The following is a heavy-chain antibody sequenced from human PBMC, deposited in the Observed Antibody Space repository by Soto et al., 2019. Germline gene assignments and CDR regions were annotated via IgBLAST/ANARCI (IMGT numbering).Heavy chain of an antibody. V-gene: IGHV3-74*01. Sequence: LTLSGAASGFTLSRYWMHWFRQAPVKGLVWVSRINSDGSSTSYADSVKGRFTISRDNAKNTLYLQMNSLRAEDTAVYYCARYYYDSSGYYKFDYWGQGTLVTVSS. D-gene: IGHD3-22*01. J-gene: IGHJ4*02. CDR2: INSDGSST. CDR1: GFTLSRYW. CDR3: ARYYYDSSGYYKFDY.